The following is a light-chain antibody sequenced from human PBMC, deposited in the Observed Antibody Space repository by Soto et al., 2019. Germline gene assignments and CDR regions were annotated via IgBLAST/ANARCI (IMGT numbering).Light chain of an antibody. J-gene: IGKJ3*01. CDR3: QQRSNWIFT. CDR2: DAS. V-gene: IGKV3-11*01. Sequence: EIVLTQSPATLSLSPGERATISCRASQSVSSYLAWYQQKPGQAPRLLIYDASKRATGIPARFSGSGSGTDFTLTISSLELEDFGVFYCQQRSNWIFTFGPGTKVDIK. CDR1: QSVSSY.